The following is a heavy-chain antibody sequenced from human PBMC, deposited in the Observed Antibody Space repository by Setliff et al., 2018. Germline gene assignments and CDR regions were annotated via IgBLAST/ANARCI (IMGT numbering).Heavy chain of an antibody. V-gene: IGHV4-4*02. CDR2: IYYSGST. Sequence: SETLSLTCAVSGDSISSSNWWNWVRQPPGKGLEWIGYIYYSGSTYYNPSLKSRVTISVDTSKNQFSLRLSSVTAADTAVYYCARVPRLLSVRNAFDIWGQGTMVTVSS. CDR1: GDSISSSNW. CDR3: ARVPRLLSVRNAFDI. J-gene: IGHJ3*02. D-gene: IGHD3-22*01.